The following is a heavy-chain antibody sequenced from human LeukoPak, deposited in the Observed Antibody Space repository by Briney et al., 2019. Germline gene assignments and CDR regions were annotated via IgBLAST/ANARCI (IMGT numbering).Heavy chain of an antibody. CDR1: GFTFSDYY. CDR2: ISSSGSTI. J-gene: IGHJ4*02. V-gene: IGHV3-11*01. CDR3: ARDRVAARSIDY. D-gene: IGHD6-6*01. Sequence: GGSLRLSCAASGFTFSDYYMSWIRQAPGKGLEWVSYISSSGSTICYADSVKGRFTISRDNAKNSLYLQMNSLRAEDTAVYYCARDRVAARSIDYWGQGTLVTVSS.